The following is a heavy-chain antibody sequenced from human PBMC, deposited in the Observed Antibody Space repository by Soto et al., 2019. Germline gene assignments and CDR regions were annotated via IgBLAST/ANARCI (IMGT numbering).Heavy chain of an antibody. Sequence: SVKVSCKASGYTFSSSGISWVRQAPGQGLEWMGGIIPIFGTANYAQKFQGRVTITADESTSTAYMELSSLRSEDTAVYYCARDLGRDGYTYTRDDAFDIWGQGTMVTVSS. J-gene: IGHJ3*02. CDR1: GYTFSSSG. V-gene: IGHV1-69*13. CDR2: IIPIFGTA. CDR3: ARDLGRDGYTYTRDDAFDI. D-gene: IGHD3-16*01.